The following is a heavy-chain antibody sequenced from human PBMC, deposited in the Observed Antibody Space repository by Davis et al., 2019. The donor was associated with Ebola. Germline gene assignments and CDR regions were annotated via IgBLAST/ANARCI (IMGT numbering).Heavy chain of an antibody. CDR1: GGSFSGYY. V-gene: IGHV4-34*01. J-gene: IGHJ6*02. Sequence: PSETLSLTCAVYGGSFSGYYWSWIRQPPGKGLEWIGEINHSGSTNYNPSLKSRVTISVDTSKNQFSLKLSSVTAADTAVYYCARDRRYDFWSGYYSVYYYGMDVWGQGTTVTVSS. D-gene: IGHD3-3*01. CDR3: ARDRRYDFWSGYYSVYYYGMDV. CDR2: INHSGST.